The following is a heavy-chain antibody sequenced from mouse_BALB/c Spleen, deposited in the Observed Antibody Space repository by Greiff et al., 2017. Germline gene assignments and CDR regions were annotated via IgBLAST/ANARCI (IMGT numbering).Heavy chain of an antibody. V-gene: IGHV5-17*02. Sequence: EVKLVESGGGLVQPGGSRKLSCAASGFTFSSFGMHWVRQAPEKGLEWVAYISSGSSTIYYADTVKGRFTISRDNPKNTLFLQMTSLRSEDTAMYYCARGGDYRYSYYYAMDYWGQGTSVTVSS. J-gene: IGHJ4*01. CDR2: ISSGSSTI. CDR1: GFTFSSFG. D-gene: IGHD2-14*01. CDR3: ARGGDYRYSYYYAMDY.